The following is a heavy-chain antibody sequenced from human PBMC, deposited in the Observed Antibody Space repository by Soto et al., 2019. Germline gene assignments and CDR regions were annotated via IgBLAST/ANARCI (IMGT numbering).Heavy chain of an antibody. CDR1: GGSISSSNW. D-gene: IGHD3-16*01. J-gene: IGHJ4*02. Sequence: SETLSLTCAVSGGSISSSNWGSWVRQPPGKGLEWIGEIYHSGSTNYNPSLRSRVTISVDKSKNQFSLKLSSVTAADTAVYYCARAVWGSSVYYFDYWGQGTLVTVSS. CDR2: IYHSGST. CDR3: ARAVWGSSVYYFDY. V-gene: IGHV4-4*02.